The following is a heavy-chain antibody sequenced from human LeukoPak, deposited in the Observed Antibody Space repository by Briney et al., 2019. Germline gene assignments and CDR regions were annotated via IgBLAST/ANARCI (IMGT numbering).Heavy chain of an antibody. CDR2: ISYDGSNK. V-gene: IGHV3-30-3*01. D-gene: IGHD2-2*01. Sequence: GGSLRLSCAASGFTFSSYAMHWVRQAPGKGLEWVAVISYDGSNKYYADSVKGRFTISRDNSKNTLYLQMNSLRAEDTAVYYCARDSGSAAYDFDYWGQGTLVTVSS. CDR3: ARDSGSAAYDFDY. J-gene: IGHJ4*02. CDR1: GFTFSSYA.